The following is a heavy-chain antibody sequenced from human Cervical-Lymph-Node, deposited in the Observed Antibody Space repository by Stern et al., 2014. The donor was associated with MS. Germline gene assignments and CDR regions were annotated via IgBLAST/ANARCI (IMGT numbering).Heavy chain of an antibody. Sequence: QLVQSGGGLVQPGESLRLSCVASGFTFRRFWMHWVRQAPGKGLVWVSRINSVGDISNYADSVKGRFTISRDNAKNTLYLQMNSLRADDTAVYYCTTLPFTVTNASYTYGMDVWGQGTTVTVSS. CDR3: TTLPFTVTNASYTYGMDV. V-gene: IGHV3-74*02. CDR1: GFTFRRFW. CDR2: INSVGDIS. D-gene: IGHD4-17*01. J-gene: IGHJ6*02.